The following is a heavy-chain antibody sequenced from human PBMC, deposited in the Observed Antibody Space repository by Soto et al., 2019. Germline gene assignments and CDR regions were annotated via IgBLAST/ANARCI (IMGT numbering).Heavy chain of an antibody. J-gene: IGHJ4*02. Sequence: GESLKISCSGFGYTFNTYWIGWVRQMPGKGLEWMGVMSPGNSDIRYSPAFQGQVSISADTSIGTAYLQWSSLKTSDSGMYYCARQGRTSASSDFWGQGTLVTVSS. CDR2: MSPGNSDI. V-gene: IGHV5-51*01. CDR3: ARQGRTSASSDF. CDR1: GYTFNTYW. D-gene: IGHD2-21*01.